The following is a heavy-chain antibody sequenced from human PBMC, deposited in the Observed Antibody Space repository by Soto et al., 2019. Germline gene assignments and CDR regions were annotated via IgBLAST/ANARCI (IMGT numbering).Heavy chain of an antibody. Sequence: SETLSLTCTVSGGSISSYYWSWIRQPPGKGLEWIGYVYYSGSTNYNPSLKSRVTISVDTSKNQFSLKLSSVTAADTAVYYCASTAVAGLYFQHWGQGTLVTVSS. J-gene: IGHJ1*01. V-gene: IGHV4-59*01. CDR3: ASTAVAGLYFQH. D-gene: IGHD6-19*01. CDR2: VYYSGST. CDR1: GGSISSYY.